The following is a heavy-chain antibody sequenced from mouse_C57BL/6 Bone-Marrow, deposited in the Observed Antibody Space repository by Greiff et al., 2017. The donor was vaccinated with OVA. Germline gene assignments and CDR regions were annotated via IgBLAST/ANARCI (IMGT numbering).Heavy chain of an antibody. Sequence: EVQLVESGGGLVKPGGSLKLSCAASGFTFSSYAMSWVRQTPEKRLEWVATISDGGSYTYYPDNVKGRFTISRDNAKNNLYLQMSHLKSEDTAMYYCARYDYDIPYAMDYWGQGTSVTVSS. J-gene: IGHJ4*01. V-gene: IGHV5-4*01. D-gene: IGHD2-4*01. CDR1: GFTFSSYA. CDR3: ARYDYDIPYAMDY. CDR2: ISDGGSYT.